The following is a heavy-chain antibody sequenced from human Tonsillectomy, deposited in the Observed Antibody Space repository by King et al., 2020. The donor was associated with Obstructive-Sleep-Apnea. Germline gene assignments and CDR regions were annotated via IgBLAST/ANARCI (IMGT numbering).Heavy chain of an antibody. J-gene: IGHJ3*02. CDR2: ISYDGSNK. CDR1: GFTFSSYA. V-gene: IGHV3-30-3*01. CDR3: ASLVGYYAFDI. Sequence: VQLVESGGGVVQPGRSLRLSCAASGFTFSSYAMHWVRQAPGKGLEWVAVISYDGSNKYYADSVKGRFTISRDNSKNTLYLQMNSLRAEDTAVYYCASLVGYYAFDIWGQGTMVTVSS. D-gene: IGHD5-18*01.